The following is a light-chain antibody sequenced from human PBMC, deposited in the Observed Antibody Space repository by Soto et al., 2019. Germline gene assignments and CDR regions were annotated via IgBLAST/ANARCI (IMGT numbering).Light chain of an antibody. J-gene: IGKJ1*01. CDR2: KAS. CDR3: QHYNCYSEA. Sequence: DIQMTQSPSTLSGSVGDRVTITCRASQTISSWLAWYQQKPGKAPTLLIYKASTLKSGVPSRFSGSGSGTAFTLTISSLQPDDFATYYCQHYNCYSEAFGQGTKVELK. CDR1: QTISSW. V-gene: IGKV1-5*03.